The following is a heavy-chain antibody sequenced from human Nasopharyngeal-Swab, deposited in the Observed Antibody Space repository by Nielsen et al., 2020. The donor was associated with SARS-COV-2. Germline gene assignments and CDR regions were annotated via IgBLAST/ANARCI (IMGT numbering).Heavy chain of an antibody. Sequence: GESLKISCKGSGYTFTSYYMHWVRQAPGQGLEWMGIINPSGGSTSYAQKFQGRVTMTRDTSTSTVYMELSSLRSEDTAVYYCARDRVNTVTTVEPPFWKGYYYYGMDVWGQGTTVTVSS. CDR3: ARDRVNTVTTVEPPFWKGYYYYGMDV. V-gene: IGHV1-46*01. D-gene: IGHD4-17*01. CDR2: INPSGGST. J-gene: IGHJ6*02. CDR1: GYTFTSYY.